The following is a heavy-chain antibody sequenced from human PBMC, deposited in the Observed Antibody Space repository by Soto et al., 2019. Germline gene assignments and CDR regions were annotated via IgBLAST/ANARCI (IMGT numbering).Heavy chain of an antibody. Sequence: WGLNTNKQGLEWMGWMNPNSGNTGYAQKFQGRVTMTRHTSISTAYMELSSLRSEDTAVYYCARGLASYCRSTSCYAKSGYSQHWGQGTMVTVSS. CDR2: MNPNSGNT. D-gene: IGHD2-2*01. CDR3: ARGLASYCRSTSCYAKSGYSQH. V-gene: IGHV1-8*01. J-gene: IGHJ1*01.